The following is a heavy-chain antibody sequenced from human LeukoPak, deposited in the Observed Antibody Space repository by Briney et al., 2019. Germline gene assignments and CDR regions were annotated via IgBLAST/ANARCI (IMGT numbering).Heavy chain of an antibody. D-gene: IGHD5-12*01. CDR2: ISGGGGST. J-gene: IGHJ6*03. CDR3: AKGSDYDPPYYYYYMDV. V-gene: IGHV3-23*01. CDR1: RFTISSYA. Sequence: GGSLRLSCAASRFTISSYAMSWVRQAPGKGLEWVSGISGGGGSTYYADSVKGRFTISRDNSKNTLYLQMNSLRAEDTAVYYCAKGSDYDPPYYYYYMDVWGKGTTVTISS.